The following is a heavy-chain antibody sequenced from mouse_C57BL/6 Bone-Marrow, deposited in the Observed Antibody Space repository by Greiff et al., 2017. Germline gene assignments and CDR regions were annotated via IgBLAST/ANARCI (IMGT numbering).Heavy chain of an antibody. CDR2: IDPADSYT. CDR3: ARGYYGCSYSLFAY. J-gene: IGHJ3*01. CDR1: GYTFTSYW. Sequence: VQLQQPGAELVKPGASVKLSCKASGYTFTSYWMQWVKQRPGQGLEWIGEIDPADSYTNYNQKFKGKATLTVDTSSSTAYMQRSSLTSEDSAVYYCARGYYGCSYSLFAYWGQGTLVTVSA. V-gene: IGHV1-50*01. D-gene: IGHD1-1*01.